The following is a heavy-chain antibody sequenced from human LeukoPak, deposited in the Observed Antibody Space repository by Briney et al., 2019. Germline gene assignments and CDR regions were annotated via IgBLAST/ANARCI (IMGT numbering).Heavy chain of an antibody. CDR3: ARPYYYDSRIDP. Sequence: SETLSLTCTVSGGSISSGDYYWSWIRQPPGKGLEWIAYMYYSGSTYYNPSLKSRVTMSADTSKNQLSLKLSSVTGADTAVYYCARPYYYDSRIDPWGQGILVTVSS. V-gene: IGHV4-30-4*01. D-gene: IGHD3-22*01. CDR1: GGSISSGDYY. J-gene: IGHJ5*02. CDR2: MYYSGST.